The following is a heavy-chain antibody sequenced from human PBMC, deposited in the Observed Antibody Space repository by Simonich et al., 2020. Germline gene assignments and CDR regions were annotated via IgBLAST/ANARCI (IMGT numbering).Heavy chain of an antibody. CDR1: GGPFSGYY. CDR3: ARHLQLGPFDY. J-gene: IGHJ4*02. V-gene: IGHV4-34*01. CDR2: INHSGST. Sequence: QVQLQQWGAGLLKPSETLSLTCAVYGGPFSGYYWSWIRQPPGKELEWIGEINHSGSTNYNPSLKSQVTISVDTSKNQFSLKLSSVTAADTAVYYCARHLQLGPFDYWGQGTLVTVSS. D-gene: IGHD1-1*01.